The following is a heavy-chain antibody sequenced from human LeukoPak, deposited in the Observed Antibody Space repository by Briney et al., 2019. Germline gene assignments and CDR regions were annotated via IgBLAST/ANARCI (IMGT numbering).Heavy chain of an antibody. Sequence: GGSLRLSCAASGFTFSTSWMNWVRQAPGKGLEWVASINEDGSEKYYVDSVKGRLTVSRDNAKNSLYLQMNSLRVEDTAVYYCARGDLHYHDSTRRGFDIWGQGTMVTVSS. CDR1: GFTFSTSW. J-gene: IGHJ3*02. D-gene: IGHD3-16*01. CDR3: ARGDLHYHDSTRRGFDI. CDR2: INEDGSEK. V-gene: IGHV3-7*01.